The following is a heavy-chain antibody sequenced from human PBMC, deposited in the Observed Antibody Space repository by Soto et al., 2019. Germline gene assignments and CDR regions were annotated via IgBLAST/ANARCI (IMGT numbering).Heavy chain of an antibody. CDR1: GGSISSYF. V-gene: IGHV4-59*01. CDR2: IYYTGST. CDR3: ATFTWYFDL. Sequence: QVQLQESGPGLVKPSETLSLTCTVSGGSISSYFWSWIRQPPGKGLEWIGYIYYTGSTNYNPSLKSRVTISVDTSTNPFSLQLSSVTAADTAVYYCATFTWYFDLWGRGTLVTVSS. J-gene: IGHJ2*01.